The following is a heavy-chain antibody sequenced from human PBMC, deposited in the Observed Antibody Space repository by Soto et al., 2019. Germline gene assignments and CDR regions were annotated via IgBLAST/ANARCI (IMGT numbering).Heavy chain of an antibody. J-gene: IGHJ4*02. CDR3: TSGYGDDVRDD. CDR1: GFTFSGSA. V-gene: IGHV3-73*01. D-gene: IGHD4-17*01. Sequence: EVQLVESGGGVVQPGGSLKLSCAVSGFTFSGSAMHWVRQASGKGLEWVGRIRSKSNSYATAYAASVKGRFTISRDDSKHTPYLQMDSLKTEVTAVYFCTSGYGDDVRDDWGQGTPVTVSS. CDR2: IRSKSNSYAT.